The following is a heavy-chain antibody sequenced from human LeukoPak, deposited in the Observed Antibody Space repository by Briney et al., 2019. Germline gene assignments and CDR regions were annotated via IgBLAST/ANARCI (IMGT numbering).Heavy chain of an antibody. CDR1: GFTFSSYW. CDR2: IKQDGSEK. CDR3: AVGYSGYGYFDY. D-gene: IGHD5-12*01. V-gene: IGHV3-7*01. J-gene: IGHJ4*02. Sequence: GGSLRLSCAASGFTFSSYWMSWVGQAPGQGLEWWANIKQDGSEKYYVDSVKGRFTISRDNAKNSLYLQMNSLRAEDTAVYYCAVGYSGYGYFDYWGQGTLVTVSS.